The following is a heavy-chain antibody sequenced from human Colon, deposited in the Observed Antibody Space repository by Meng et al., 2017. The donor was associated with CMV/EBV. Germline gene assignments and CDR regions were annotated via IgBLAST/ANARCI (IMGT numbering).Heavy chain of an antibody. CDR1: GFTFSSYW. D-gene: IGHD1-7*01. Sequence: GGSLRLSCSASGFTFSSYWMTWVRQVPGKGLEWLAKIKHDGHEEKYLDSVEGRFTISRDNSKNSLYLQMNSLRVDDTGLYYCVRSTGWNSYFDFWGQGVQVTVPQ. CDR3: VRSTGWNSYFDF. J-gene: IGHJ4*02. CDR2: IKHDGHEE. V-gene: IGHV3-7*03.